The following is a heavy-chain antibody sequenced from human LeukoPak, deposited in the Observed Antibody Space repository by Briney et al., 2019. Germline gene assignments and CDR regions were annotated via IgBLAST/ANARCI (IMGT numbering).Heavy chain of an antibody. D-gene: IGHD6-13*01. CDR2: ISSSSTI. CDR3: AKPYSSSWYESDSFDY. Sequence: GGSLRLSCAASGFTFSSYSMNWVRQAPGKGLEWVSYISSSSTIYYADSVKGRFTISRDNAKNSLYLQMNSLRAEDTAVYYCAKPYSSSWYESDSFDYWGQGTLVTVSS. J-gene: IGHJ4*02. V-gene: IGHV3-48*01. CDR1: GFTFSSYS.